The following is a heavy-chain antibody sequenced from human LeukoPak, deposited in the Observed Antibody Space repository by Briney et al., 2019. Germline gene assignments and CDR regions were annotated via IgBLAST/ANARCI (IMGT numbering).Heavy chain of an antibody. V-gene: IGHV4-39*07. J-gene: IGHJ5*02. Sequence: SETLSLTCTVSGGSISSSSYYWGWIRQPPGKGLEWIGSIYYSGSTYYNPSLKSRVTISVDTSKNQFSLKLSSVTAADTAVYYCARGRGLQNTWGQGTLVTVSS. D-gene: IGHD5-24*01. CDR2: IYYSGST. CDR1: GGSISSSSYY. CDR3: ARGRGLQNT.